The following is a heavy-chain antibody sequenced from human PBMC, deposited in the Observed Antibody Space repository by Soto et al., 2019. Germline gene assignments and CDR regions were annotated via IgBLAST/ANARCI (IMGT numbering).Heavy chain of an antibody. CDR2: ISYDGSNK. Sequence: GWSLRLSCAASGFTFSSYAMHWVRQAPGKGLEWVAVISYDGSNKYYADSVKGRFTISRDNSKNTLYLQMNSLRAEDTAVYYCARDGRYYDSSGYYYYYYGMDVWGQGTTVTVSS. V-gene: IGHV3-30-3*01. D-gene: IGHD3-22*01. J-gene: IGHJ6*02. CDR3: ARDGRYYDSSGYYYYYYGMDV. CDR1: GFTFSSYA.